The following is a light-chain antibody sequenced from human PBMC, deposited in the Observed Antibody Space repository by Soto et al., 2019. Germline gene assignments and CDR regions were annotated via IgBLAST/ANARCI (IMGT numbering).Light chain of an antibody. V-gene: IGKV1-6*01. CDR2: AAS. Sequence: AIQMTQSPSSLSASVGDRVTITCRASQGIRNDLGWYQQKPGKAPKLLIYAASSLQSGVPSRFSGSGSGTDFTLTISSLQSEDFALYYCQQYNNWPRTFGQGTKVDIK. J-gene: IGKJ1*01. CDR1: QGIRND. CDR3: QQYNNWPRT.